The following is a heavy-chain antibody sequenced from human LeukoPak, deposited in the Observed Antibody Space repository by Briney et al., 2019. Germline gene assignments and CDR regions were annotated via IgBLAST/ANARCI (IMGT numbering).Heavy chain of an antibody. CDR1: GFTLSRYW. CDR3: ASGGGEYQLLPDAFDI. CDR2: IKQDGRDK. Sequence: GGALRLSCAASGFTLSRYWMSWVRQATGKGLEWVANIKQDGRDKYYLDSVMGRFTISRDNSKNSLYLQMNSLRAEDTAVYYCASGGGEYQLLPDAFDIWGQGTMVTVSS. V-gene: IGHV3-7*01. D-gene: IGHD2-2*01. J-gene: IGHJ3*02.